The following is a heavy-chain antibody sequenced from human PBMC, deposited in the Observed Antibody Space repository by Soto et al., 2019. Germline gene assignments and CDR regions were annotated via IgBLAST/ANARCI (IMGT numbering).Heavy chain of an antibody. V-gene: IGHV3-21*01. CDR3: AREGTPVYDAMDV. CDR2: ISSSSGFK. D-gene: IGHD5-12*01. CDR1: GFNFSTYS. Sequence: PGGSLRLSCAASGFNFSTYSMNWVRQAPGMGLEWVSSISSSSGFKYYADSVKGRFTISRDNTKNSLYLQMNSLRAEDTAVYSCAREGTPVYDAMDVWGKGTTVTVSS. J-gene: IGHJ6*04.